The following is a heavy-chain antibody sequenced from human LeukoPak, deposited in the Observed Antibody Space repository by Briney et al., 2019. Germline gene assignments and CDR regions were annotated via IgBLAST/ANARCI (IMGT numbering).Heavy chain of an antibody. V-gene: IGHV3-23*01. CDR1: GFTFNSYA. CDR3: AKARMVRGVSGMDV. D-gene: IGHD3-10*01. J-gene: IGHJ6*02. Sequence: AGGSLRLSCAASGFTFNSYAMSWVRQAPGKGLEWVSAISGSGGSTYYADSVKGRFTISRDNSKNTLYLQMNSLRAEDTAVYYCAKARMVRGVSGMDVWGQGTTVTVSS. CDR2: ISGSGGST.